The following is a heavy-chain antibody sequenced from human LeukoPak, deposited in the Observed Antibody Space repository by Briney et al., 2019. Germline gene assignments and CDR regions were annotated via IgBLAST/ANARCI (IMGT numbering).Heavy chain of an antibody. CDR1: GFTFSTYA. CDR2: ISGSSTGWIT. J-gene: IGHJ4*02. Sequence: GGSLRLSCAASGFTFSTYAMSWVRQAPEKGLEWVSSISGSSTGWITYYADSVKGRSTISRDNSKNTLYLQMNSLRAEDTAVYYCAKASPHGGETYWGQGTLVTVSS. CDR3: AKASPHGGETY. V-gene: IGHV3-23*01. D-gene: IGHD5-24*01.